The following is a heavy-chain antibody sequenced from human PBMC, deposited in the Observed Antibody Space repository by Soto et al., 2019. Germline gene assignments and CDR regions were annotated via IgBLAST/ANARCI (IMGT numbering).Heavy chain of an antibody. CDR1: GFTFSSYA. CDR2: ISGSGGST. Sequence: EVQLLESGGGLVQPGGSLRLSCAASGFTFSSYAMSWVRQAPGKGLEWVSAISGSGGSTYYADSVKGRFTISRDNSKNTLDLQMNSLRAEDTAVYYCAKEEEKDDSSGYYYFWGKGYFDYWGQGTLVTVSS. J-gene: IGHJ4*02. V-gene: IGHV3-23*01. CDR3: AKEEEKDDSSGYYYFWGKGYFDY. D-gene: IGHD3-22*01.